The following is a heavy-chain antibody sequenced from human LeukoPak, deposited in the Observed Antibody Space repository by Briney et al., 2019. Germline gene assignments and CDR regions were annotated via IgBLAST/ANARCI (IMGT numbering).Heavy chain of an antibody. J-gene: IGHJ1*01. D-gene: IGHD6-6*01. V-gene: IGHV3-11*03. Sequence: GGSLRLSCAASGFTFSDYYMSWIRQAPGKGLEWVSYISSSSTYTNYADSVKGRFTIPRDNAKNSLYLQMNSLRAEDTAVYYCAKPPFSTSSLGKYFQHWGQGTVVTVSS. CDR2: ISSSSTYT. CDR1: GFTFSDYY. CDR3: AKPPFSTSSLGKYFQH.